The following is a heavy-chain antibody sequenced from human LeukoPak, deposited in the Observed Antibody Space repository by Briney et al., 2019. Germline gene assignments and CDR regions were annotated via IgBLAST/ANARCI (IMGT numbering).Heavy chain of an antibody. D-gene: IGHD6-13*01. V-gene: IGHV1-2*02. J-gene: IGHJ6*02. CDR1: GYTFTGYY. CDR3: AREKQQLVPYYGMDV. Sequence: GASVKVSCKASGYTFTGYYMHWVRQAPGQGLEWIGWINPNSGDTNYAQKFQGRVTMTRDTSISTAYMELSRMRSNARAVYYCAREKQQLVPYYGMDVWGQGTTVTVSS. CDR2: INPNSGDT.